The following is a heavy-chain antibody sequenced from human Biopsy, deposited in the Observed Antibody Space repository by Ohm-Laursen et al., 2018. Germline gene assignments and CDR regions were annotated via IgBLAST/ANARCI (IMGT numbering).Heavy chain of an antibody. CDR1: GGTFSNYA. J-gene: IGHJ4*02. CDR3: ATPFQYYDSWGGYPPFDH. CDR2: IIAVSGLV. Sequence: SSVKVSCKASGGTFSNYAISWVRQAPGEGLEWMGGIIAVSGLVNYAPKFQGRASITADKSTTSAYMELSNLKSEDTAVYYCATPFQYYDSWGGYPPFDHWGQGTLVTVSS. V-gene: IGHV1-69*17. D-gene: IGHD3-3*01.